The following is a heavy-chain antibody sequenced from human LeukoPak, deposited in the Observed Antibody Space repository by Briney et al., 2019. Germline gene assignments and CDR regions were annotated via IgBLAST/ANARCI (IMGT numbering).Heavy chain of an antibody. CDR1: GFTFSSYS. V-gene: IGHV3-21*01. CDR2: ISSSSSYI. Sequence: GGSLRLSCAASGFTFSSYSMNWVRQAPGKGLEWVSSISSSSSYIYYADSVKGRFTISRDNAKNSLYLQMNSLRAEDTAVYYCASLWRRNSSPNQRSKDVWGKGTTVTVSS. CDR3: ASLWRRNSSPNQRSKDV. J-gene: IGHJ6*04. D-gene: IGHD6-13*01.